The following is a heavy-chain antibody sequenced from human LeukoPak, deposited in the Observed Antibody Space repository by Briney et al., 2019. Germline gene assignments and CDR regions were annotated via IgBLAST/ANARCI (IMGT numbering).Heavy chain of an antibody. CDR3: ARSTPPGARGMDV. CDR2: ILYDGSNK. V-gene: IGHV3-30*04. Sequence: GSLRLFCAASGFIFCSYAVHWVRQAPGKGLEWVAVILYDGSNKYYADSVKGRFTISRDNSKSTLSLQMNSLRAEDTAVYYCARSTPPGARGMDVWGKGTTVTVSS. CDR1: GFIFCSYA. J-gene: IGHJ6*04. D-gene: IGHD2-2*01.